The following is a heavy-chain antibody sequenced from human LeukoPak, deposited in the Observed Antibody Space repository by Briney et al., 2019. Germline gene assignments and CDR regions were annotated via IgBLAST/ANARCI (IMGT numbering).Heavy chain of an antibody. J-gene: IGHJ4*02. Sequence: ASVKVSCKASGGTFSSYAISWVRQAPGQGLEWMGGIIPIFGTANYAQKFQGRVTITTDESTSTAYMELSSLRSEDTAVYYCARGQSGGALTSFDYWGQGTLVTVSS. V-gene: IGHV1-69*05. CDR2: IIPIFGTA. CDR3: ARGQSGGALTSFDY. D-gene: IGHD6-19*01. CDR1: GGTFSSYA.